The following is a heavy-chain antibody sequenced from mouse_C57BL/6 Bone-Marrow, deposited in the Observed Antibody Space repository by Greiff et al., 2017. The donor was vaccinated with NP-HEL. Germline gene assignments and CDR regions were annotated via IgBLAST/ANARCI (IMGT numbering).Heavy chain of an antibody. D-gene: IGHD1-1*01. CDR1: CYTFTSSW. J-gene: IGHJ2*01. V-gene: IGHV1-64*01. CDR2: IPPSSCST. Sequence: QVPLQQPGAELVKPGASVKLSCKASCYTFTSSWMHWVKQSPGPGLAWIVMIPPSSCSTNYNEKFKSKATLTVDKSSSTAYMQLSSLTSEDSAVYYCARSGYYYGSSYLYYFDYWGQGTTLTVSS. CDR3: ARSGYYYGSSYLYYFDY.